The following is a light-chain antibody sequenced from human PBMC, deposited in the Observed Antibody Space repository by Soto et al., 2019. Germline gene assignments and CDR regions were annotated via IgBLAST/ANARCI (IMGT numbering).Light chain of an antibody. CDR2: AAS. CDR3: QHYNSYSEA. V-gene: IGKV1-9*01. J-gene: IGKJ1*01. CDR1: QGISNF. Sequence: IQLTQSPSSLSASVGDRVTITCRASQGISNFLAWYQQKPGKAPKLLIYAASTLQSGVPSRFSGSGSGTDFTLTISRLEPEDFALYYCQHYNSYSEAFGQGTKVDIK.